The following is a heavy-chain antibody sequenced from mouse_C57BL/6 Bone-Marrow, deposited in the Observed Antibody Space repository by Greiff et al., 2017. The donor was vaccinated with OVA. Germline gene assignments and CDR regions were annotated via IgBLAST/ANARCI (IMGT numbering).Heavy chain of an antibody. CDR1: GFNIKDDY. D-gene: IGHD1-1*01. Sequence: VQLQQSGAELVRPGASVKLSCTASGFNIKDDYMHWVKQRPEQDLEWIGWIDPENGDTEYASKFQGKATITADTSSNTAYLQLSSLTSEDTAVYYCTTGDYSSWFAYWGQGTLVTVSA. CDR3: TTGDYSSWFAY. J-gene: IGHJ3*01. CDR2: IDPENGDT. V-gene: IGHV14-4*01.